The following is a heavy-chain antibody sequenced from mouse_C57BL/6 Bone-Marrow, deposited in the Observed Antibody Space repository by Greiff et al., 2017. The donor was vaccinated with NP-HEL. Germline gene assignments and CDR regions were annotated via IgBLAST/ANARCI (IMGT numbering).Heavy chain of an antibody. V-gene: IGHV14-4*01. CDR2: IDPENGDT. CDR3: TVVYDPFAY. J-gene: IGHJ3*01. Sequence: VQLQQSGAELVRPGASVKLSCTASGFNIKDDYMHWVKQRPEQGLEWIGWIDPENGDTEYASKFQGKATITADTSSNTAYLQLSSLTSEDTSVYYCTVVYDPFAYWGQGTLVTVSA. D-gene: IGHD2-12*01. CDR1: GFNIKDDY.